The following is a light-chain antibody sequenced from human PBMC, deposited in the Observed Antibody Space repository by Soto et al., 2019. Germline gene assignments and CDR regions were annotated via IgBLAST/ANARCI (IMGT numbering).Light chain of an antibody. CDR1: QSVSSSY. J-gene: IGKJ1*01. Sequence: EIVLTQSPGTLSLSPGERATLSCRASQSVSSSYLAWYQQKPGQAPRLLTYGASSRATGTPDRFSGSGSGTDFTLTISRLEPEDFAVYYCQQYGNSPLTFGQGTKVEIK. CDR3: QQYGNSPLT. CDR2: GAS. V-gene: IGKV3-20*01.